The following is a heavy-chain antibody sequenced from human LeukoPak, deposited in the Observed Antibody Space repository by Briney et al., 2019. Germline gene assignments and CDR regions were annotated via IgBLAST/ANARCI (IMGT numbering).Heavy chain of an antibody. D-gene: IGHD2-15*01. CDR2: IKQGGSEK. J-gene: IGHJ6*04. Sequence: GGSLRLSCSASGFSFSNYAMYWVRQAPGKGLGWVANIKQGGSEKYYVDSVKGRFTSRDNAKNSLYLQMNSLRAEDTAVYYCARDFGLRCSGGTCYSVYYYGMDVWGKGTTVTVSS. CDR3: ARDFGLRCSGGTCYSVYYYGMDV. V-gene: IGHV3-7*03. CDR1: GFSFSNYA.